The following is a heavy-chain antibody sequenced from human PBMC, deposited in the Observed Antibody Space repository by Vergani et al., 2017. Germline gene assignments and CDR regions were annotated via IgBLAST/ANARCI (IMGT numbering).Heavy chain of an antibody. CDR2: ISARYPST. D-gene: IGHD3-22*01. V-gene: IGHV3-23*01. Sequence: EVQLLQSGGGVIQPGASVRLSCAASGFTFSACPMTWVRQAPGQGLEWVSAISARYPSTYYADSVKGRFTISRDNSKNILYLQMNSLRAEDTGVYYCASLTYDTTPYVQGGYDCWCQETLVSVSS. CDR3: ASLTYDTTPYVQGGYDC. CDR1: GFTFSACP. J-gene: IGHJ4*02.